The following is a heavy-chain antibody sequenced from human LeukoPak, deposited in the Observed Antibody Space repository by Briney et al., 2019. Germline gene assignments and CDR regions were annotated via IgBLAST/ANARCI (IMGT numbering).Heavy chain of an antibody. CDR1: GFTFSAYA. J-gene: IGHJ3*02. V-gene: IGHV3-23*01. CDR2: ICGGGGSA. CDR3: ARDPNGDYIGAFDM. D-gene: IGHD4-17*01. Sequence: GGSLRLSCTASGFTFSAYAMMWVRQAPGKGPEWVSAICGGGGSAFYADSVKGRFTISRDNSKYTLFLQMNSLRAEDTAVYYCARDPNGDYIGAFDMWGPGTMVTVSS.